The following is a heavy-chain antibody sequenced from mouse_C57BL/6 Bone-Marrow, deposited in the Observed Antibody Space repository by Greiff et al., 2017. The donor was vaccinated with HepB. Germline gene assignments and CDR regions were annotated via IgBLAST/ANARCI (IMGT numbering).Heavy chain of an antibody. J-gene: IGHJ3*01. D-gene: IGHD3-2*02. V-gene: IGHV1-26*01. Sequence: EVQLQQSGPELVKPGASVKISCKASGYTFTDYYMNWVKQSHGKSLEWIGDINPNNGGTSYNQKFKGKATLTVDKSSSTAYMELRSLTSEDSAVYYCAREGSGWSWFAYWGQGTLVTVSA. CDR3: AREGSGWSWFAY. CDR2: INPNNGGT. CDR1: GYTFTDYY.